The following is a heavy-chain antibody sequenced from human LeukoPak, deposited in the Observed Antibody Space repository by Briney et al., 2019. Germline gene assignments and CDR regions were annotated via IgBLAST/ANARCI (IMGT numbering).Heavy chain of an antibody. D-gene: IGHD1-7*01. CDR3: ARDRSNWNYDIASRFDP. J-gene: IGHJ5*02. Sequence: ASVKVSCKASGYTFTGYYMHWVRQAPGQGLEWMGRINPNSGGTNYAQKFQGRVTMTRDTSISTAYMELSRLRSDDTAVYYCARDRSNWNYDIASRFDPWGQGTLVTVSS. V-gene: IGHV1-2*06. CDR2: INPNSGGT. CDR1: GYTFTGYY.